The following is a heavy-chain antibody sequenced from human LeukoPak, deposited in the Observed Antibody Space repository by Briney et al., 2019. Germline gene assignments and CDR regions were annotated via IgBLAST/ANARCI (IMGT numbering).Heavy chain of an antibody. J-gene: IGHJ2*01. V-gene: IGHV4-4*02. D-gene: IGHD1-14*01. CDR2: IYHSGST. Sequence: NPSGTLSLTCAVSGGSISSSNWWSWVRQPPGKGLEWIGEIYHSGSTNYNPSLKSRVTISVDKSKNQFSLKLNSVTAADTAVYYCARRGNRSYWYFDLWGRGTLVTVSS. CDR3: ARRGNRSYWYFDL. CDR1: GGSISSSNW.